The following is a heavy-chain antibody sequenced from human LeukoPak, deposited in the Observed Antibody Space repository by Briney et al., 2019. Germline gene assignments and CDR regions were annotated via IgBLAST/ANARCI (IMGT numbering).Heavy chain of an antibody. CDR2: INPNNGGT. V-gene: IGHV1-2*02. Sequence: ASVKVSSKASDYTSTGYYLQCWRRPPARELVWFGWINPNNGGTNYEQKFQDRVTMTSDTSISTAYMALSRLTSDDTAVYYCARDQNFHDCGGYYGRESWGQGTLVTVSS. J-gene: IGHJ1*01. CDR3: ARDQNFHDCGGYYGRES. CDR1: DYTSTGYY. D-gene: IGHD3-22*01.